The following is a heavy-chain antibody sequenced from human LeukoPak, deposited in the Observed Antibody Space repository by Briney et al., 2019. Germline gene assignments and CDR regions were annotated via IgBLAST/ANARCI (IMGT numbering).Heavy chain of an antibody. CDR3: ARVGVVVAATRHWYFDL. V-gene: IGHV1-69*05. Sequence: GASVKVSCKASGGTFSSYAISWVRQAPGQGLEWMGGIIPIFGTANYAQKFQGRVTITRDTSASTAYMELSSLRSEDTAVYYCARVGVVVAATRHWYFDLWGRGTLVTVSS. D-gene: IGHD2-15*01. J-gene: IGHJ2*01. CDR2: IIPIFGTA. CDR1: GGTFSSYA.